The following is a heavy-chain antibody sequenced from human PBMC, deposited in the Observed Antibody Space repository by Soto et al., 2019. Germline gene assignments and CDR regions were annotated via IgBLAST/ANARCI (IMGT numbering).Heavy chain of an antibody. CDR1: GGTFSSYT. J-gene: IGHJ5*02. Sequence: QVQLVQSGAEVKKPGSSVKVSCKASGGTFSSYTISWVRQAPGQGLEWMGRIIPILGIANYAQKFQGRVTITADKSTSTAHMELSSLRSEDTAVYYCARAEYSSSWYPLNWFDPWGQGTLVTSPQ. V-gene: IGHV1-69*02. CDR3: ARAEYSSSWYPLNWFDP. D-gene: IGHD6-13*01. CDR2: IIPILGIA.